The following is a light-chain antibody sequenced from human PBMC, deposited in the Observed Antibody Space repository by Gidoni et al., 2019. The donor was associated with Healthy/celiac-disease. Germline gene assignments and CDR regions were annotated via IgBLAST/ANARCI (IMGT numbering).Light chain of an antibody. V-gene: IGKV1-39*01. Sequence: DIQMTQSPSSLSASVGDRVTITCRASQSISSYLNWYRQKPGKAPKVLIYAVSSLQSGVPSRFSGSGSGTDFTLTISSLQPEDFATYYCQQSYSIPFTFGPGTTVDIK. J-gene: IGKJ3*01. CDR1: QSISSY. CDR3: QQSYSIPFT. CDR2: AVS.